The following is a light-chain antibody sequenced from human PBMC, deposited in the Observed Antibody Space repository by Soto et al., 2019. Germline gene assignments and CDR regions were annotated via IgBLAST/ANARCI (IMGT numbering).Light chain of an antibody. CDR2: GSS. Sequence: EVVLTQSPGTVSLSPGERATLSCRASQSVSNNYFAWYQQKPGQAPRLLIFGSSDRATGIPDRFSGSGSGTDFTLTISSLEPEDFAVYYCQQYGSSPPYTFGQGTKLEIK. CDR1: QSVSNNY. J-gene: IGKJ2*01. CDR3: QQYGSSPPYT. V-gene: IGKV3-20*01.